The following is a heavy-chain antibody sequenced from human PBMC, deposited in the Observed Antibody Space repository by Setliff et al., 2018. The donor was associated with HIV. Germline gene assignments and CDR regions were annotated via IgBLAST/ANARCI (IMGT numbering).Heavy chain of an antibody. J-gene: IGHJ5*02. D-gene: IGHD2-2*01. CDR3: ARDPGGLYCTSSSCQGGCFDP. Sequence: SSETLSLTCAVYGGSFSGYYWSWIRQPPGKGLEWIGEINHSGITNYNPSLRGRVSISVDTSKSQISLRLNSVSAADTAVCYCARDPGGLYCTSSSCQGGCFDPWGQGALVTVSS. CDR1: GGSFSGYY. CDR2: INHSGIT. V-gene: IGHV4-34*01.